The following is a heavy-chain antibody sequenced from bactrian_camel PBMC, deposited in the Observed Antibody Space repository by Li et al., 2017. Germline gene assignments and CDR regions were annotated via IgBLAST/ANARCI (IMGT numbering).Heavy chain of an antibody. D-gene: IGHD5*01. CDR2: ISWRGAYT. J-gene: IGHJ4*01. CDR1: GLTFDNYD. CDR3: ATRSLTAWAHEY. Sequence: VQLVESGGGLVQAGGTLTLSCTASGLTFDNYDMGWFRQAPGSGREGVSCISWRGAYTYYADSVKGRFTISRDNAQNMVTLQLNSLKTEDMAIYYCATRSLTAWAHEYWGQGTQVTVS. V-gene: IGHV3S60*01.